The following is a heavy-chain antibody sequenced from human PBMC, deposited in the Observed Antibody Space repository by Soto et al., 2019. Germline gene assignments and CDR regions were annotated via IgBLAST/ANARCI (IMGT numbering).Heavy chain of an antibody. CDR3: ARGRIGGYWFDP. D-gene: IGHD3-16*01. Sequence: QVQLVQSGAEVKKPGASVKVSCKASGYTFTSYDINWVRQATGQGLEWMGWMNTNSGNTGYAQKFQGRVTMTRITSRSTAYVELSSLRSEDTAVYYCARGRIGGYWFDPWGQGTLVTVSS. CDR1: GYTFTSYD. J-gene: IGHJ5*02. V-gene: IGHV1-8*02. CDR2: MNTNSGNT.